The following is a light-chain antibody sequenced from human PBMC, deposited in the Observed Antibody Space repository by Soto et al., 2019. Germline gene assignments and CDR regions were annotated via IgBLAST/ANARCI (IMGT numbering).Light chain of an antibody. J-gene: IGKJ1*01. CDR3: QQYASSHRT. Sequence: ELVLTQSPGTLFFFSGGRSTLSFRASQSVSNNDLAWYQRKPGQAPRLLIYGASSRPSGIPERFTGGGSGTDFTLTINRLEPEDFAVYYCQQYASSHRTFGQGTKVDIK. V-gene: IGKV3-20*01. CDR2: GAS. CDR1: QSVSNND.